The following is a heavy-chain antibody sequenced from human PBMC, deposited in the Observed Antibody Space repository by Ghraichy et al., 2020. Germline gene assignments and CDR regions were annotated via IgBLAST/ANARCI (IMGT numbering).Heavy chain of an antibody. J-gene: IGHJ6*02. D-gene: IGHD1-14*01. Sequence: GGSLRLSCTGSGFSFSDYSLNWVRQAPGKGLEWVSSISSTTPYIYYADSVKGRFTISRDNAKKSIYLQMDSLRPEDTGLYYCARDGTTGTETGNYGMDVWGQGTTVTVSS. V-gene: IGHV3-21*01. CDR1: GFSFSDYS. CDR2: ISSTTPYI. CDR3: ARDGTTGTETGNYGMDV.